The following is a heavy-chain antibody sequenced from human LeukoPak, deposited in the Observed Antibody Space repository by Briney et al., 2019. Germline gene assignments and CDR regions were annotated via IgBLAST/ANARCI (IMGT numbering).Heavy chain of an antibody. J-gene: IGHJ5*02. CDR1: GFTFSSYW. V-gene: IGHV3-74*03. CDR3: ARSLNCGGDCS. CDR2: INSDGSST. Sequence: PGGSLRLSCAVSGFTFSSYWMHWVRQAPGKGLVWVSRINSDGSSTTYADSVKGRFTISRDNAKNTPYLQMNSLRAEDTAVYYCARSLNCGGDCSWGQGTLVTVSS. D-gene: IGHD2-21*02.